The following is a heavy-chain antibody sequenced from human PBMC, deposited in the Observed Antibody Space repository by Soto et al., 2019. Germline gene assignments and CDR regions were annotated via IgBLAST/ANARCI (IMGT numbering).Heavy chain of an antibody. J-gene: IGHJ3*02. CDR3: VSVDAYGPKALEM. CDR2: ILHDGSRE. D-gene: IGHD3-10*01. V-gene: IGHV3-33*01. CDR1: GFTFSNYG. Sequence: QMQLVESGGGVVQPGRSLRLSCAASGFTFSNYGMHWVRQAPGKGLEWVSLILHDGSREYYRDSVKGRSTISRDNSRNTLYLPMTSLRDDGTALYYCVSVDAYGPKALEMWGPGTMVSVSS.